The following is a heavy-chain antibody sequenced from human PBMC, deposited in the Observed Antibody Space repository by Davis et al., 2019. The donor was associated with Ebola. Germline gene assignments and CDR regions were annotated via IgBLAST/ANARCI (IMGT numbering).Heavy chain of an antibody. D-gene: IGHD7-27*01. J-gene: IGHJ6*02. V-gene: IGHV4-34*01. Sequence: SETLSLTCAVYGGSFSGYYWSWIRQPPGKGLEWIGEINHSGSTNYNPSLKSRVTISVDTSKNQFSLKLSSVTAADTAVYYCARGNANWGYYHYYGMDVWGQGTTVTVSS. CDR3: ARGNANWGYYHYYGMDV. CDR2: INHSGST. CDR1: GGSFSGYY.